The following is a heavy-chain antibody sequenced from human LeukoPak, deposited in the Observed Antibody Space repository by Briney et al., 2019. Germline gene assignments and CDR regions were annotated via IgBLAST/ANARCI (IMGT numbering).Heavy chain of an antibody. CDR1: GVIFKDYY. D-gene: IGHD3-22*01. V-gene: IGHV4-39*07. CDR3: ARDRAEWQYYFDTSGDYYVGDSFDI. J-gene: IGHJ3*02. CDR2: IYYSGSI. Sequence: PGGSLSLSCAASGVIFKDYYMSWIRRAPGRGLEWIGSIYYSGSIYHNPSLKSRVTISIDTSKSQFSLRLSSVTAADTAVYYCARDRAEWQYYFDTSGDYYVGDSFDIWGQGTMVTVSS.